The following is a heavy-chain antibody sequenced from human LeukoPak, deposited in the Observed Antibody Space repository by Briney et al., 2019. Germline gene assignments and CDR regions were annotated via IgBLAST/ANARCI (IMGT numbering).Heavy chain of an antibody. CDR2: IYHSGST. Sequence: PSETLSLTCAVSGYSISSGYYWGWTRQPPGKGLEWIGSIYHSGSTYYNPSLKSRVTISVDTSKNQFSLKLSSVTAADTAVYYCARHRDGYQFDYWGQGTLVTVSS. CDR1: GYSISSGYY. CDR3: ARHRDGYQFDY. J-gene: IGHJ4*02. D-gene: IGHD6-13*01. V-gene: IGHV4-38-2*01.